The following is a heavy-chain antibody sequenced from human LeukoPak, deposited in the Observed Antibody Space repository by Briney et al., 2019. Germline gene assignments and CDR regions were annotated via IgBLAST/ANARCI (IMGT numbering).Heavy chain of an antibody. CDR2: INPNSGGT. Sequence: ASVKVSCKASGGTFSSYTISWVRQAPGQGLEWMGWINPNSGGTNYAQKFQGRVTMTRDTSISTAYMELSRLRSDDTAVYYCARGGDIVEPWGQGTLVTVSS. J-gene: IGHJ5*02. CDR1: GGTFSSYT. V-gene: IGHV1-2*02. D-gene: IGHD2-15*01. CDR3: ARGGDIVEP.